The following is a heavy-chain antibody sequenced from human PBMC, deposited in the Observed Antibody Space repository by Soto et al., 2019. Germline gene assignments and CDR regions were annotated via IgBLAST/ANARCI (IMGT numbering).Heavy chain of an antibody. CDR2: MYRSGGP. D-gene: IGHD1-26*01. V-gene: IGHV4-30-2*01. CDR3: AGSFLARIGGATSPYYSVIDV. CDR1: AGSAARGGAC. J-gene: IGHJ6*02. Sequence: QTMSPTRAVAAGSAARGGACCGRIRQQLVKGREGMGYMYRSGGPNYNPSFERRVTISLDRSQNQFSLKLESVSAADTAVYYCAGSFLARIGGATSPYYSVIDVWGQGTTVTVSS.